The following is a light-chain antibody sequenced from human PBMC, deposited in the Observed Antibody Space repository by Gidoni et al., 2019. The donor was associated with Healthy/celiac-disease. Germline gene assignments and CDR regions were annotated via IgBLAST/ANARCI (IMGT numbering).Light chain of an antibody. J-gene: IGKJ4*01. CDR2: DAS. V-gene: IGKV3-11*01. CDR3: QQRSNWPPGLT. CDR1: QRVSSY. Sequence: ELVLTPSPANLYLSPGERATSACRTSQRVSSYFALYKQKPGQAPRLLIYDASYRATGLPARFSGSGSVTDFTLSICSLDPEDFAVYYCQQRSNWPPGLTFGRGTKVEIK.